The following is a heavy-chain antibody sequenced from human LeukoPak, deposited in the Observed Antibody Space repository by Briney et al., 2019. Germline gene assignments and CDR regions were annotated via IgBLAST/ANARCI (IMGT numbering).Heavy chain of an antibody. D-gene: IGHD3-16*01. CDR2: IYPGDSDT. CDR3: ARLWGGGTAYSPRDY. CDR1: GYSFSNYW. V-gene: IGHV5-51*01. Sequence: GESLKISCKGSGYSFSNYWIGWVRQMPGKGLEWMGIIYPGDSDTRYSPSFQAQVTISADKSISTAYLQWSSLKASDTAMYYCARLWGGGTAYSPRDYWGQGTLVTVSS. J-gene: IGHJ4*02.